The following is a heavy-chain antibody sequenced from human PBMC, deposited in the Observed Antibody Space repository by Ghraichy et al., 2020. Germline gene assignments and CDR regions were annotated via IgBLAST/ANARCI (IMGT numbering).Heavy chain of an antibody. CDR2: IVADRDTT. Sequence: SVKVSCKTSGFTFSSSAVQWVRQARGQRPEWIGWIVADRDTTFYAQKFRERVMISTDMFSNTAYMELTSLRSEDTAVYYCAAGLRTPIDYFYMAVWGKGTTVTVSS. J-gene: IGHJ6*03. V-gene: IGHV1-58*01. CDR3: AAGLRTPIDYFYMAV. D-gene: IGHD4-17*01. CDR1: GFTFSSSA.